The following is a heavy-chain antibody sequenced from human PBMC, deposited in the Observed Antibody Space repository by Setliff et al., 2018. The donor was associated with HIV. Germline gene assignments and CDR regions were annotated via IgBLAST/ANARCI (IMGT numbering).Heavy chain of an antibody. D-gene: IGHD6-13*01. CDR2: ISSSSSTI. CDR3: AREGIAAAGSYSYGFGQIDY. J-gene: IGHJ4*02. V-gene: IGHV3-48*01. Sequence: GESLRLSCAASGFTFSSYSMNWVRQAPGKGLEWVSYISSSSSTIYYADSVKGRFTISRDNAKNSLYLQMNSLRAEDTAVYYCAREGIAAAGSYSYGFGQIDYWGQGTLVTVSS. CDR1: GFTFSSYS.